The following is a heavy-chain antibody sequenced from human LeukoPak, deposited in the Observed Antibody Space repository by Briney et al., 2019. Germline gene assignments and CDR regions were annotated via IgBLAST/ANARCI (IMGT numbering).Heavy chain of an antibody. J-gene: IGHJ6*02. CDR3: SRVFILVREGVLFFYYGMDV. CDR2: TRRKIYNETT. D-gene: IGHD3-10*01. CDR1: GLSFGEYA. V-gene: IGHV3-49*04. Sequence: GGSLRLSCKTSGLSFGEYALSWVRQAPGKGLEWVGFTRRKIYNETTDYAASMKDRFTISRDDSKSMSYLQMHSLRSEDTAVYYCSRVFILVREGVLFFYYGMDVWGQGTTVIVSS.